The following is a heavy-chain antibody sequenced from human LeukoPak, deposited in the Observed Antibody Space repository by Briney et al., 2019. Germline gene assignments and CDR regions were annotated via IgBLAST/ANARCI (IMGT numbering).Heavy chain of an antibody. CDR2: MSPNSGNT. CDR1: GYTFTSYD. V-gene: IGHV1-8*03. J-gene: IGHJ4*02. CDR3: AKLSPRGSEVVVITSFDY. D-gene: IGHD3-22*01. Sequence: GASVKVSCKASGYTFTSYDINWVRQATGQGLEWMGWMSPNSGNTGYAQKFQGRVTITRNTSISTAYMELSSLRSEDTAVYYCAKLSPRGSEVVVITSFDYWGQGTLVTVSS.